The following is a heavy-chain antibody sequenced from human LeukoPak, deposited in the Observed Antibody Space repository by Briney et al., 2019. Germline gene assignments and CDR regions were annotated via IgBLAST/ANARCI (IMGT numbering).Heavy chain of an antibody. CDR1: GYTLTELS. J-gene: IGHJ6*03. Sequence: ASVKVSCKVSGYTLTELSMHWVRQAPGKGLEWMGGFDPEDGETIYAQKFQGRVTMTEDTSTDTAYMELSSLRSEDTAVYYCATQYSSSSQYYYYYYMDVWGKGTTVTVSS. CDR3: ATQYSSSSQYYYYYYMDV. V-gene: IGHV1-24*01. CDR2: FDPEDGET. D-gene: IGHD6-6*01.